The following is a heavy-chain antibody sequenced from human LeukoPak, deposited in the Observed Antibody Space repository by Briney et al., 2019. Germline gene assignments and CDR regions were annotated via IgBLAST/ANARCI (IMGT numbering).Heavy chain of an antibody. CDR1: GGTFSSYA. Sequence: GASVKVSCKASGGTFSSYAISWVRQAPGQGLEWMGRIIPILGIANYAQKFQGRVTITADKSTSTAYMELSSLRSEDTAVYYCARGGETVASNFDYWGQGTLVTVSS. J-gene: IGHJ4*02. D-gene: IGHD5-12*01. V-gene: IGHV1-69*04. CDR3: ARGGETVASNFDY. CDR2: IIPILGIA.